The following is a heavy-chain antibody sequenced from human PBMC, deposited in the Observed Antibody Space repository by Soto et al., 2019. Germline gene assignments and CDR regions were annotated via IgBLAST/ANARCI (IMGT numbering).Heavy chain of an antibody. J-gene: IGHJ4*02. Sequence: RASVKVSCKASGYTFTSYGISWVRQAPGQGLEWMGWISTYNGNTNYAQKLQGRVTMTTDTSTSTAYMELRSLRSEDTAVYYCARDMGFGLSDYWGQGTLVTVSS. CDR3: ARDMGFGLSDY. D-gene: IGHD3-10*01. V-gene: IGHV1-18*01. CDR2: ISTYNGNT. CDR1: GYTFTSYG.